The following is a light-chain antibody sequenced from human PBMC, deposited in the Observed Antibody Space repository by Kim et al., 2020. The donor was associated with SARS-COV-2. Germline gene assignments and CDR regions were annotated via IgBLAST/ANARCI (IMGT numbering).Light chain of an antibody. CDR2: LGS. V-gene: IGKV2-28*01. CDR1: QSLLHSNEYNY. Sequence: DIVMTQSPLSLPVTPGEPASISCRSSQSLLHSNEYNYLYWYLQKPGQSPQLLIYLGSNRASGVPDRFSGSGSGTDFTLKISRVEAEDVGVYYCMQALQTPWTFGQGTKVDIK. J-gene: IGKJ1*01. CDR3: MQALQTPWT.